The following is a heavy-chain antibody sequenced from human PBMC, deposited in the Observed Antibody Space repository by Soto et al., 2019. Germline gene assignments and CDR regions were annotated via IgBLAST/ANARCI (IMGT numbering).Heavy chain of an antibody. CDR3: AKVGYCSGGSCYFAPYYYYGMDV. Sequence: GGSLRLSCAASGFTFSSYGMHWVRQAPGKGLEWVAVISYDGSNKYYADSVKGRFTISRDNSKNTLYLQMNSLRAEDTAVYYCAKVGYCSGGSCYFAPYYYYGMDVWGQGTTVTVSS. CDR2: ISYDGSNK. D-gene: IGHD2-15*01. J-gene: IGHJ6*02. V-gene: IGHV3-30*18. CDR1: GFTFSSYG.